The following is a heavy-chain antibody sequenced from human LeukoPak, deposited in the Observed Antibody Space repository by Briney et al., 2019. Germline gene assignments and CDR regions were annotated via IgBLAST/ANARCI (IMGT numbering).Heavy chain of an antibody. CDR1: GFTVSCFA. D-gene: IGHD6-19*01. J-gene: IGHJ4*02. V-gene: IGHV3-23*01. CDR3: ANDSVYCGGWYYFDY. Sequence: GGSLRLYCSASGFTVSCFAMSWLRPAPGKGLEWVSDISGSGGNTHYADSVTGRFTISRDKSKNMLNMQMTRQRAEDTAVYSCANDSVYCGGWYYFDYWGQGTLVTVSS. CDR2: ISGSGGNT.